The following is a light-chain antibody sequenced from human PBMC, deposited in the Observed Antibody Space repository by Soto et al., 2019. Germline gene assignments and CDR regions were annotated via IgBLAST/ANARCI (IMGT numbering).Light chain of an antibody. J-gene: IGKJ1*01. CDR1: QSITNF. Sequence: DIELTQSPSSLSASVGDKLTITCRANQSITNFLNWYQKKPGEVPRLLIYAASRLGNGVPSRFSGSGSGTDFALTISRLEPEDFAVYYCQQYGYSRTFGQGTKVELK. CDR2: AAS. V-gene: IGKV1-39*01. CDR3: QQYGYSRT.